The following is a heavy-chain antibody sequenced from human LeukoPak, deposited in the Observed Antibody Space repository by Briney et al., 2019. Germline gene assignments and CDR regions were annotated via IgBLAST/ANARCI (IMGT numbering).Heavy chain of an antibody. J-gene: IGHJ2*01. CDR2: ISSCGSTI. CDR3: ARAAYSSTWYSRYFDL. V-gene: IGHV3-48*03. Sequence: GGSLRLSCAASGFTFSSYEMNWVRQAPGKGLEWVSYISSCGSTIYYADSVKGRFTISRENAKNSLYLQMNSLRAGDTAVYYCARAAYSSTWYSRYFDLWGRGTLVTVSS. CDR1: GFTFSSYE. D-gene: IGHD6-13*01.